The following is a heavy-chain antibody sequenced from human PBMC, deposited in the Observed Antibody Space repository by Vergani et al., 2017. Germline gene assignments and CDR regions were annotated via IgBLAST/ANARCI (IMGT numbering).Heavy chain of an antibody. CDR1: GGSISSGGYS. CDR2: IYHSGST. J-gene: IGHJ6*03. CDR3: ARDLGWGPPNYYYYMDV. Sequence: QLQLQESASGLVKPSQTLSLTCAVSGGSISSGGYSWSWIRQPPGKGLEWIGYIYHSGSTYYNPSLKSRVTISVDRSKNQFSLKLSSVTAADTAVYYCARDLGWGPPNYYYYMDVWGKGTTVTVSS. V-gene: IGHV4-30-2*01. D-gene: IGHD3-16*01.